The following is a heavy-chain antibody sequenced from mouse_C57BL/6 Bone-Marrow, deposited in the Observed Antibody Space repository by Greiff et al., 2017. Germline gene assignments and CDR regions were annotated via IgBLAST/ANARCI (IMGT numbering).Heavy chain of an antibody. CDR3: ASASKGGLTPFAD. Sequence: VKLVESGAELVKPGASVKMSCTASGYTFTTYPIEWMKQNHGKSLEWIGNFHPYYDDTTSNEKFKGKATLTLEKSSSTVYLELSRLTSNVSAVDYCASASKGGLTPFADWGQGTLVTVSA. D-gene: IGHD2-2*01. V-gene: IGHV1-47*01. CDR2: FHPYYDDT. J-gene: IGHJ3*01. CDR1: GYTFTTYP.